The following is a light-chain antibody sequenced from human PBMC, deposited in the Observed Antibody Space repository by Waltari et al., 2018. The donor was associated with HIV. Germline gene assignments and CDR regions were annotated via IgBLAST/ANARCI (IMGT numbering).Light chain of an antibody. J-gene: IGLJ2*01. CDR2: KKK. CDR3: AAWDDSLNGVV. CDR1: NSNIGSNT. Sequence: QSVLTQPPSASGTPGQRVTISCSGSNSNIGSNTVNWYQQLPGTAPKLLIYKKKQRPSGVPDRISGSKSGTSASLAISGLQSEDEADYYCAAWDDSLNGVVFGGGTKLTVL. V-gene: IGLV1-44*01.